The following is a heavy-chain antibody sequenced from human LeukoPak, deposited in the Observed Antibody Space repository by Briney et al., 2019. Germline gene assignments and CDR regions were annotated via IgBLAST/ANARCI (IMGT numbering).Heavy chain of an antibody. CDR1: GSTFTSYD. J-gene: IGHJ3*02. Sequence: ASVKVSCKASGSTFTSYDINWVRQATGQGLEWMGWMNPNSGNTGYAQKFQGRVTMTRNTSISTAYMELSSLRSEDTAVYYCAGGAPAYYYGEDAFDIWGQGTMVTVSS. V-gene: IGHV1-8*01. CDR2: MNPNSGNT. D-gene: IGHD3-10*01. CDR3: AGGAPAYYYGEDAFDI.